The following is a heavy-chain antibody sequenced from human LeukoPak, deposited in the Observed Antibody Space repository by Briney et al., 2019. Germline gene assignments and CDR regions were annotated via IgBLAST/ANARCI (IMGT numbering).Heavy chain of an antibody. D-gene: IGHD6-19*01. CDR2: IYPGDSDT. J-gene: IGHJ4*02. CDR3: ARGEGGYSSGWYGLVIDY. CDR1: GYLFTSYW. V-gene: IGHV5-51*01. Sequence: LGESLKISCKGSGYLFTSYWIGWVRQMSGKGLEWMGIIYPGDSDTRYSPSFQGQVTISADKSISTAYLQWSSLKASDTAMYYCARGEGGYSSGWYGLVIDYWGQGTLVTVSS.